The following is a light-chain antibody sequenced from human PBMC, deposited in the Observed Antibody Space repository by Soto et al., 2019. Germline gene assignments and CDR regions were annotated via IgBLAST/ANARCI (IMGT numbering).Light chain of an antibody. CDR2: AAS. V-gene: IGKV3-20*01. Sequence: EIVLTQSPATLSLSPGERATLSCRASQSVRSNSLAWYQQKPGQAPRLLIYAASTRATGIPDRFSGSGSGTDFTLTISRLEPEDVAVFYCQQYGRSPPTFGGGTNMEIK. CDR1: QSVRSNS. CDR3: QQYGRSPPT. J-gene: IGKJ4*01.